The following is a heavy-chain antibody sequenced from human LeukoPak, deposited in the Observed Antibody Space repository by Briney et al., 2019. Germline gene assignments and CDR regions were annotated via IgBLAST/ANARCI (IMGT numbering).Heavy chain of an antibody. CDR2: INPNSGGT. V-gene: IGHV1-2*02. J-gene: IGHJ4*02. Sequence: GASVKVSCKASGYTFTGYHMHWVRQAPGQGLEWMGWINPNSGGTNYAQKFQGRVTMTRDTSISTAYMELSRLRSDDTAVYYCARGVATLADPPDYWGQGTLVTVSS. D-gene: IGHD5-12*01. CDR1: GYTFTGYH. CDR3: ARGVATLADPPDY.